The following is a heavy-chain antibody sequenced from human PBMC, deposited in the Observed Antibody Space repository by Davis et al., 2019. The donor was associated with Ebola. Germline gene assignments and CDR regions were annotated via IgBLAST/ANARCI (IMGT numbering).Heavy chain of an antibody. Sequence: GESLKISCEGSGDTFSDYWIGWVRQMPGKGLEWMGLIYPGDSDTRYSPSFQGQVTISADKSISTAYLQWSSLKASDTAMYYCAKFSFLGGMDVWGQGTTVIVSS. CDR1: GDTFSDYW. J-gene: IGHJ6*02. V-gene: IGHV5-51*01. CDR3: AKFSFLGGMDV. CDR2: IYPGDSDT. D-gene: IGHD3-3*01.